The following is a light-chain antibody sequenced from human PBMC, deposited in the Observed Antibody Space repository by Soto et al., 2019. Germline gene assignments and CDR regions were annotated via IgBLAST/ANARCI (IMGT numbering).Light chain of an antibody. CDR2: GAS. CDR3: KQYGSSPLFP. V-gene: IGKV3-20*01. CDR1: QSVSSSY. Sequence: EIVLTQSPGTLSLSPGERATLSCRASQSVSSSYLAWYQQKPGQAPRLLMYGASSRATGIPDRFSGSGSGTDFTLPITRLEPEDFAVYYCKQYGSSPLFPFGPGTKWISN. J-gene: IGKJ3*01.